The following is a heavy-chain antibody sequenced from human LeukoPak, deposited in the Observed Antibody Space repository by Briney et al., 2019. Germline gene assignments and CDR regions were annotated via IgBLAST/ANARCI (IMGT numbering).Heavy chain of an antibody. Sequence: ASVKVSCKASGYTFTGYYMHWVRQAPGQGLEWMGRINPNSGGTNYAQKFQGRVTMTRDTSISTAYMELSRLRSDDTAVYYCARYYYDSSGYYYPCDYWGQGTLVTVSS. CDR1: GYTFTGYY. D-gene: IGHD3-22*01. CDR3: ARYYYDSSGYYYPCDY. V-gene: IGHV1-2*06. CDR2: INPNSGGT. J-gene: IGHJ4*02.